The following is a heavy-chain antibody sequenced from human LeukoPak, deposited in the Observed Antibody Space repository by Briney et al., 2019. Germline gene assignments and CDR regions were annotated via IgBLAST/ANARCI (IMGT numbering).Heavy chain of an antibody. V-gene: IGHV4-59*01. D-gene: IGHD2-15*01. J-gene: IGHJ4*02. CDR2: IYYSGST. Sequence: SETLSLTCSVSGGSISSYYWSWIRQPPGKGLEWIGYIYYSGSTNYNPSLKSRVTISVDTSKNQFSLKLSSVTAADTAVYYCASLEMNCSGGSCYAYYFDYWGQGTLVTVSS. CDR1: GGSISSYY. CDR3: ASLEMNCSGGSCYAYYFDY.